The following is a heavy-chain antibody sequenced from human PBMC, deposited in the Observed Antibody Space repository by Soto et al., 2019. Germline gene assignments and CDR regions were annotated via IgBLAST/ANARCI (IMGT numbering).Heavy chain of an antibody. CDR1: GFNFNVYS. Sequence: GGPLRLSCAAPGFNFNVYSMNWVRQGPGKVLEWISSISSSSNYIHYRDSVRGRFTISRDNANNSLYLQLDSLRVEDTAVYFCARDRGSEVFDSWGQGTLVTVSS. CDR2: ISSSSNYI. D-gene: IGHD5-12*01. V-gene: IGHV3-21*01. J-gene: IGHJ5*01. CDR3: ARDRGSEVFDS.